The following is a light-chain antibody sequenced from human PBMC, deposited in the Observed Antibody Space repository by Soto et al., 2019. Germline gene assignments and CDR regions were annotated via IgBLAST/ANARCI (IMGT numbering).Light chain of an antibody. Sequence: EIVLMQSPGTLSLSPGERATLSCRASQSVSSSYLAWYQQKPGQAPRLVIYGASSRATGIPDRFSGSGSGTDFTLTISSLEPEDFAVYYCQQYGSSSTFGGGTKVEIK. J-gene: IGKJ4*01. CDR2: GAS. CDR3: QQYGSSST. CDR1: QSVSSSY. V-gene: IGKV3-20*01.